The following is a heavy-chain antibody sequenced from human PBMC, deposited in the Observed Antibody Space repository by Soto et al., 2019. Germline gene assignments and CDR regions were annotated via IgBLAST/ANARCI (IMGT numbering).Heavy chain of an antibody. J-gene: IGHJ5*02. CDR3: AKDRGSGWYLWFDP. CDR1: GFTFSSYG. D-gene: IGHD6-19*01. Sequence: LRLSCAASGFTFSSYGMHWVRQAPGKGLEWVAVISYDGSNKYYADSVKGRFTISRDNSKNTLYLQMNSLRAEDTAVYYCAKDRGSGWYLWFDPWGQGTLVTVSS. V-gene: IGHV3-30*18. CDR2: ISYDGSNK.